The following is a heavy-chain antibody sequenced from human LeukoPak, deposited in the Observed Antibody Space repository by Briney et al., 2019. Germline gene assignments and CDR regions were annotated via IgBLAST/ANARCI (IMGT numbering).Heavy chain of an antibody. CDR3: ARDGGKVGATGPFDF. Sequence: GASVKVSFKASGYTFTGYYMHWVRQAPGQGLEWMGWIKTNSGGANYAQKFQGRVTMTRDTSINTDYMELSRLRSDDTAVYYCARDGGKVGATGPFDFWGQGTLVNVPS. D-gene: IGHD1-26*01. CDR2: IKTNSGGA. V-gene: IGHV1-2*02. CDR1: GYTFTGYY. J-gene: IGHJ4*02.